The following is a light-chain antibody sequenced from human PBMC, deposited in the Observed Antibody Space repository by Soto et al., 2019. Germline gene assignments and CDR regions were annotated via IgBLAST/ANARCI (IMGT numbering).Light chain of an antibody. CDR3: QQYGSSPIT. J-gene: IGKJ5*01. CDR1: QSISSD. Sequence: IVMRQSQATLSVAPGERVTLCGRAIQSISSDLAWYQQKPGQAPRLLIYGASTRATGIPARFSGSGSGADFTLTISRLEPEDFAVYYCQQYGSSPITFGQGTRLEIK. V-gene: IGKV3D-15*02. CDR2: GAS.